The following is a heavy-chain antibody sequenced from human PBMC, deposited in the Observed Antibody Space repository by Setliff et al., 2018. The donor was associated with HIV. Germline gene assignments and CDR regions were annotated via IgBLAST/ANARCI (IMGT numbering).Heavy chain of an antibody. V-gene: IGHV4-61*09. CDR1: GGSIGSGSHY. Sequence: PSETLSLTCTVSGGSIGSGSHYWSWIRQPAGKGLEWIGHIYTTGSTNYNPSLKSRVTISADTSNNQFSLRLTSMTAADTAVYYCAKTSVGATGLYAFDIWDQGTMVTVSS. D-gene: IGHD1-26*01. CDR3: AKTSVGATGLYAFDI. J-gene: IGHJ3*02. CDR2: IYTTGST.